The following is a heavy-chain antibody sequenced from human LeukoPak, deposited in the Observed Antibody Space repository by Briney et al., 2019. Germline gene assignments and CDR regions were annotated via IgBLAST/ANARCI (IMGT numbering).Heavy chain of an antibody. V-gene: IGHV1-46*01. CDR3: AREFPGELVDY. CDR2: INPSGGNT. Sequence: ASVKVSCKASGYTFTRYYMHWVRQAPGQGLEWMGIINPSGGNTGYAQKFQGRVTMTRNTSISTAYMELSSLRSEDTAVYYCAREFPGELVDYWGQGTLVTVSS. J-gene: IGHJ4*02. CDR1: GYTFTRYY. D-gene: IGHD3-10*01.